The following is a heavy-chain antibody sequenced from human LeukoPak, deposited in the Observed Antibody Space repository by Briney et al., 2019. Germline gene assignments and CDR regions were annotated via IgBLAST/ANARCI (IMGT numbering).Heavy chain of an antibody. CDR3: AKNGRSGSLDFDP. V-gene: IGHV3-23*01. CDR1: GFTFSSYG. Sequence: GGTLRLSCAAAGFTFSSYGMSWVRQAPGKGLEWASAISGSGGSTYYADSVKGRFTISRDNSKNTLYLQMNSLRAEDTAVYYCAKNGRSGSLDFDPWGQGTLVTVSS. CDR2: ISGSGGST. D-gene: IGHD1-26*01. J-gene: IGHJ5*02.